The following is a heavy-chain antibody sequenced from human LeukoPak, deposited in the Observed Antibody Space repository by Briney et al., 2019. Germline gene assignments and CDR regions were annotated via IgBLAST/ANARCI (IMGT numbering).Heavy chain of an antibody. D-gene: IGHD6-19*01. CDR3: ARERIAVAGTGGPSTIFDY. CDR2: ISSSGSTI. CDR1: GFTFSSYE. Sequence: GGSLRLSCAASGFTFSSYEMNWVRQAPGKGLEWVSYISSSGSTIYYADSVKGRFTISRDNAKNSLYLQMNSLRAEDTAVYYCARERIAVAGTGGPSTIFDYWDQGTLVTVSS. J-gene: IGHJ4*02. V-gene: IGHV3-48*03.